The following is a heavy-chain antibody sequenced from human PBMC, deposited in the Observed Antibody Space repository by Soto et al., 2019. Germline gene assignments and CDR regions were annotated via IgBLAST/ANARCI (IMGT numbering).Heavy chain of an antibody. D-gene: IGHD1-1*01. J-gene: IGHJ4*02. V-gene: IGHV3-13*01. CDR2: VGTAGDT. Sequence: EVQLVESGGGLVQPGGSLRLSCAASGFTFSYYDMHWVRQGPGKRLEWVSAVGTAGDTYYPGSVEGRFTISREDAKNSFYLQINSLRAEDTALYYCARGATGTMLPLFAFWGQGTPVTVSS. CDR1: GFTFSYYD. CDR3: ARGATGTMLPLFAF.